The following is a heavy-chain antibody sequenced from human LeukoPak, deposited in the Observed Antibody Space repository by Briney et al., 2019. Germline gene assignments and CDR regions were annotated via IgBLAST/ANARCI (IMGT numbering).Heavy chain of an antibody. V-gene: IGHV3-23*01. J-gene: IGHJ4*02. CDR1: GFTFNNYA. Sequence: GGSLRLSCAASGFTFNNYAMSWVRQAPRKGLEWVLSISGRGGTTDYADSVKGRFTLSRDNSQNTLYLQMNSLRAEDTAVYYCAKEEKDFYDSSGYYPIDSWGQGTLVTVSS. CDR3: AKEEKDFYDSSGYYPIDS. CDR2: ISGRGGTT. D-gene: IGHD3-22*01.